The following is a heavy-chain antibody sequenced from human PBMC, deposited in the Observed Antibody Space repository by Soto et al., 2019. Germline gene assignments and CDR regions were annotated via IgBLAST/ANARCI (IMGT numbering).Heavy chain of an antibody. Sequence: QVQLQESGPGLVKPSETLSLTCIVSGGSVSSGSYYWSWIRQPPGKGLEWIGYIYYSGSTNYNPSLKSRVTISVDTSKNQFSLKLSSVTAADTAVYYCAREYNWNYVGWFDPWGQGTLVTVSS. V-gene: IGHV4-61*01. CDR1: GGSVSSGSYY. CDR2: IYYSGST. D-gene: IGHD1-7*01. J-gene: IGHJ5*02. CDR3: AREYNWNYVGWFDP.